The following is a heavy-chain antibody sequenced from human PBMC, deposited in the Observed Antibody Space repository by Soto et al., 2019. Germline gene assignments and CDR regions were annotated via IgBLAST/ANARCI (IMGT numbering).Heavy chain of an antibody. CDR3: ARAEAVAGGFDY. V-gene: IGHV4-59*01. J-gene: IGHJ4*02. CDR2: IYYSGST. D-gene: IGHD6-19*01. Sequence: SETLSLTCTVSGGSISSYYWSWIRQPPGKGLEWIGYIYYSGSTNYNPSLKSRVTISVDTSKNQFSLKLSSVTAADTAVYYCARAEAVAGGFDYWGQGTLVNVSS. CDR1: GGSISSYY.